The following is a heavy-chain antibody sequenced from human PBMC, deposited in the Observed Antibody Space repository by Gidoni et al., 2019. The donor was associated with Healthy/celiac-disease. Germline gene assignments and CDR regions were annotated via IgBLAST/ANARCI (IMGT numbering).Heavy chain of an antibody. D-gene: IGHD6-13*01. CDR3: AKLAGWQQLFDY. J-gene: IGHJ4*02. V-gene: IGHV3-23*01. Sequence: RDNSKNTLYLQMNSLRAEDTAVYYCAKLAGWQQLFDYWGQGTLVTVSS.